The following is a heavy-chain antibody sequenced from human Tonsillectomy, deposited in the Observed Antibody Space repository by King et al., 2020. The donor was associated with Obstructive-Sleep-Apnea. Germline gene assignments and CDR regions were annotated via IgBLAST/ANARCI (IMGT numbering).Heavy chain of an antibody. CDR3: AREVTGTTYYFDY. CDR2: IYHSGST. J-gene: IGHJ4*02. D-gene: IGHD1-7*01. CDR1: GGPISSSNW. V-gene: IGHV4-4*02. Sequence: VQLQESGPGLVKPSGTLSLTCAVSGGPISSSNWWSWVRQPPGKGLEWIGEIYHSGSTNYNPSLTSRVTISVDKSKNQFSLKLSSVTAADTAVYYCAREVTGTTYYFDYWGQGTLVTVSS.